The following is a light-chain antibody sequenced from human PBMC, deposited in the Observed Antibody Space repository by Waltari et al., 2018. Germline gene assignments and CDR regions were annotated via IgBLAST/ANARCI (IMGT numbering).Light chain of an antibody. CDR3: QHYVRLPVT. Sequence: EIVLTQSPGTLSLSPGERATLSCWASQSVGRSLAWYQQKRGQAPRLLFYGASTRASGIPDRFSGSGSGTDFSLTISRLEPEDFAVYYCQHYVRLPVTFGQGTKVEIK. CDR1: QSVGRS. CDR2: GAS. V-gene: IGKV3-20*01. J-gene: IGKJ1*01.